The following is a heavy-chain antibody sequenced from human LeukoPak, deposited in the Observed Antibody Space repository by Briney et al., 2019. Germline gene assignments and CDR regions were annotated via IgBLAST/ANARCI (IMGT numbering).Heavy chain of an antibody. J-gene: IGHJ5*02. CDR2: INHSGST. D-gene: IGHD2-2*01. CDR1: GGSFSGYY. Sequence: SETLSLTCAVYGGSFSGYYWSWIRQPPGKGLEWIGEINHSGSTNYNPSLKSRVTISVDTSKNQFSLKLSSVTAADTAVYYCARGEDIVVVPAADQNWFDPWGQGTLVTVSS. CDR3: ARGEDIVVVPAADQNWFDP. V-gene: IGHV4-34*01.